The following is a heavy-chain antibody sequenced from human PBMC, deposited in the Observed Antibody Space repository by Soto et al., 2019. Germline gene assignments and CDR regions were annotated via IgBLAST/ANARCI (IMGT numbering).Heavy chain of an antibody. D-gene: IGHD1-26*01. Sequence: ASVKVSCKASGFTFTGHYIHWVRQAPGQGLEWMGWINPNSGGTSYAQKFQGRLTMTTDTSITTAYMELSRLSSDDTAFYYCAKSGSLFRPSLGHFDYWGQGTLVTVSS. CDR2: INPNSGGT. V-gene: IGHV1-2*02. CDR3: AKSGSLFRPSLGHFDY. CDR1: GFTFTGHY. J-gene: IGHJ4*02.